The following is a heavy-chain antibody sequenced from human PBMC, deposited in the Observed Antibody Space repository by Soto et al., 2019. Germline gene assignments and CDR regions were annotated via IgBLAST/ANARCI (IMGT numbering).Heavy chain of an antibody. J-gene: IGHJ2*01. Sequence: QMQLQESGPGLVKPSGTLSLTCGVSGGSISSSKWWTWVRQPPGKGPEWIGEIYHSGSTNYNPSLTSRVTISLDKSNNQFSLPLTSVTAADTAVYYCASQDYSSSTDASFLVNGYFDLWGRGILVTVSS. CDR1: GGSISSSKW. CDR3: ASQDYSSSTDASFLVNGYFDL. D-gene: IGHD6-6*01. V-gene: IGHV4-4*02. CDR2: IYHSGST.